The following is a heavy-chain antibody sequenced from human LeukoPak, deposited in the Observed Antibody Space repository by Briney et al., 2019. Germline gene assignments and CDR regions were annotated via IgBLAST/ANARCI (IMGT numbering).Heavy chain of an antibody. J-gene: IGHJ5*02. CDR1: GGTFSSYA. D-gene: IGHD3-9*01. Sequence: GSPVKVSCKASGGTFSSYAISWVRQAPGQGLEWMGGIIPIFGTANYAQKFQGRVTITADESTSTAYMELSSLRSEDTAVYYCAGGDYDILTGYCWFDPWGQGTLVTVSS. CDR3: AGGDYDILTGYCWFDP. V-gene: IGHV1-69*01. CDR2: IIPIFGTA.